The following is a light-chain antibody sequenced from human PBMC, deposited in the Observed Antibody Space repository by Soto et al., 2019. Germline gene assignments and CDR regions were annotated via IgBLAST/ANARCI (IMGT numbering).Light chain of an antibody. CDR2: GAP. CDR3: QQYGNSPFT. Sequence: EIVSTQSPGTLSLSTGERATLSCRASQTVSRSPLSWYQQKPGQAPRLHIHGAPNRAPGIPDRLTGSGSGTDFTLTISRLEHEAFEVYFCQQYGNSPFTFGGGTKVDIK. CDR1: QTVSRSP. V-gene: IGKV3-20*01. J-gene: IGKJ4*01.